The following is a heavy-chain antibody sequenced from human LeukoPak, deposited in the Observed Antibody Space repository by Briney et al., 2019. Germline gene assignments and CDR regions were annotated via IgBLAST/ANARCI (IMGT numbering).Heavy chain of an antibody. CDR3: ARRGIAVAGNDY. J-gene: IGHJ4*02. Sequence: GGSLRLSCAASGFTFDDYGMSWVRQAPGKGLEWVSGINCNGGSTGYADSVKGRFTISRDKAKNSLYLQMNSLRAEDTALYYCARRGIAVAGNDYWGQGTLVTVSS. CDR2: INCNGGST. D-gene: IGHD6-19*01. CDR1: GFTFDDYG. V-gene: IGHV3-20*04.